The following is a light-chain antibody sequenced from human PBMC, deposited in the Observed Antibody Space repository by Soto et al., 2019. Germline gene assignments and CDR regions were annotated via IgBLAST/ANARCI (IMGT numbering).Light chain of an antibody. Sequence: QSVLTQPPSASGSPGQSVTISCTGTSSDVGAHNFVSWHQQHPGKAPKLMIYEVSKRPSGVPDRFSGSKSGNTASLTVSGLQAEDEADSYCSSYAASTNYVFGTGTKVTDL. J-gene: IGLJ1*01. V-gene: IGLV2-8*01. CDR3: SSYAASTNYV. CDR1: SSDVGAHNF. CDR2: EVS.